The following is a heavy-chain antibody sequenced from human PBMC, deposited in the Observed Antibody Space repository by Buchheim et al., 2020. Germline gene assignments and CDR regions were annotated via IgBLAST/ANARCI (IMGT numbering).Heavy chain of an antibody. CDR3: GITAILTAGDY. V-gene: IGHV3-48*01. Sequence: EVQLVESGGGLVQPGGSLRISCAASGFSFSSSSMNWVRQTPGKGLEWVSYISGSSTTIYYADSVKGRFTISRDNAKNSLYLQMDSLSAEDTAIYSCGITAILTAGDYGVQG. D-gene: IGHD5-18*01. CDR1: GFSFSSSS. J-gene: IGHJ4*02. CDR2: ISGSSTTI.